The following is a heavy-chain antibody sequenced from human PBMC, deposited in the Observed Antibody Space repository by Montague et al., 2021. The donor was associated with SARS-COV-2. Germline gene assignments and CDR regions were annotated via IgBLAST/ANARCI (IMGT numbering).Heavy chain of an antibody. V-gene: IGHV3-33*01. J-gene: IGHJ6*02. CDR3: ARVLGGYYGMDV. Sequence: SLRLSCAASGFRISSYGMHWVRQAPGKGLEWVAVIWYDGSNKNYADSVKGRFTISRDNSKNTVYLQMNSLRAEDTAVYYCARVLGGYYGMDVWGQGTTVTVSS. CDR2: IWYDGSNK. D-gene: IGHD2/OR15-2a*01. CDR1: GFRISSYG.